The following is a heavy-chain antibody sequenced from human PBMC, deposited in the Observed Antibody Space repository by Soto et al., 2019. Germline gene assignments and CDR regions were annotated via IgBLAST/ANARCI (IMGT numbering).Heavy chain of an antibody. CDR1: GFTFSSYG. CDR2: ISDDGTRK. Sequence: QVQLVESGGGVVQPGRSLRLSCAASGFTFSSYGVHWVRQAPSRGLEWVAVISDDGTRKHYGDSVKGRFTISRDNSQKTLYMQMNSLRDEDTGVYYCVKDRRTEAYGMEVWGQGTTVTVSS. V-gene: IGHV3-30*18. D-gene: IGHD2-21*01. CDR3: VKDRRTEAYGMEV. J-gene: IGHJ6*02.